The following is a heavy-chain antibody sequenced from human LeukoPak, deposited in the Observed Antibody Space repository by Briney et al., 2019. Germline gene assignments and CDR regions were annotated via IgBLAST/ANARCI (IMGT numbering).Heavy chain of an antibody. V-gene: IGHV3-43D*03. CDR2: ISWDGGST. CDR1: GFTFNDYA. CDR3: AKSQGYTPQGYFDY. D-gene: IGHD5-24*01. Sequence: PGGSLRLSCAASGFTFNDYATHWVRQAPGKGLEWVSLISWDGGSTYYADSVKGRFTISRDNSKNSLYLQMNSLRAEDTALYYCAKSQGYTPQGYFDYWGQGTLVTVSS. J-gene: IGHJ4*02.